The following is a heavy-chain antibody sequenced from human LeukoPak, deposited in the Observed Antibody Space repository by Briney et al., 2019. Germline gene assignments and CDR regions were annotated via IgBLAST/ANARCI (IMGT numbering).Heavy chain of an antibody. V-gene: IGHV3-48*03. CDR2: IISSGSTI. CDR1: GFTFSSYE. Sequence: GGSLRLSCAASGFTFSSYEMNGVRQPPGKGLEWVSYIISSGSTIYYADSVKGRFTISRDNAKNSLYLQMNSLRAEDTAVYYCARRGVIISYFDYWGQGTLVTVSS. CDR3: ARRGVIISYFDY. D-gene: IGHD3-10*01. J-gene: IGHJ4*02.